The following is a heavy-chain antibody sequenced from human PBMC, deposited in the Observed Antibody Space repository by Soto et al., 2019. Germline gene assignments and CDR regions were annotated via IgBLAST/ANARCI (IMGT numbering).Heavy chain of an antibody. V-gene: IGHV4-34*01. CDR1: GASLDNFL. D-gene: IGHD3-22*01. J-gene: IGHJ5*02. CDR2: VKNNGRT. CDR3: ARGPFYDSTGLYPP. Sequence: QVQLHQWGAELLKPSETLSLTCAVSGASLDNFLWSWIRQPPGKGLEWIGEVKNNGRTTYSPSLEGRLTISVDTSKNQFSLHLDSVTAADTAVYYCARGPFYDSTGLYPPWGQGTLVTVSP.